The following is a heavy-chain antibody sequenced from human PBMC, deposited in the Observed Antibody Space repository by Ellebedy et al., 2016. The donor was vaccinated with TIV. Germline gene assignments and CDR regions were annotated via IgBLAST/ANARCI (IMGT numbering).Heavy chain of an antibody. V-gene: IGHV3-53*01. CDR2: FYAGDNT. CDR1: GFNVRSNY. Sequence: PGGSLRLSCAASGFNVRSNYMTWVRQAPGKGLEWVSIFYAGDNTYYADSVKGRFTISRHTSKNPLYLQMNNLRTEDTAVYYCARVQLGNFDWEDVWGRGTTVTVSS. J-gene: IGHJ6*02. CDR3: ARVQLGNFDWEDV. D-gene: IGHD3-9*01.